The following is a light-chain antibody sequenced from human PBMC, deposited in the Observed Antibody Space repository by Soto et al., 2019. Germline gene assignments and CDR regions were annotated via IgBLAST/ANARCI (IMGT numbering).Light chain of an antibody. J-gene: IGKJ5*01. CDR1: QSISSSF. V-gene: IGKV3-20*01. CDR3: QQYDNSPIT. Sequence: EIVFTQSPGILSLSPGERASLSCGASQSISSSFLAWYQQKPGQAPRLLIYGASSRATGIPDRFSGTGSETDFTLTFSRXEPEDFAVYYCQQYDNSPITFGQGTRLEIK. CDR2: GAS.